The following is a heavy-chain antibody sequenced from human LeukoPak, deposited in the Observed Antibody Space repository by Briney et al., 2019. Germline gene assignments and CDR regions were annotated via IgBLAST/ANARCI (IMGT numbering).Heavy chain of an antibody. V-gene: IGHV3-23*01. D-gene: IGHD2-2*02. CDR3: AKDPDRLLYSHPGYYGMDV. CDR2: ISGSGGST. J-gene: IGHJ6*02. CDR1: GFTFSSYA. Sequence: TGGSLRLSRAASGFTFSSYAMSWVRQAPGKGLEWVSAISGSGGSTYYADSVKGRFTISRDNSKNTLYLQMNSLRAEDTAVYYCAKDPDRLLYSHPGYYGMDVWGQGTTVTVSS.